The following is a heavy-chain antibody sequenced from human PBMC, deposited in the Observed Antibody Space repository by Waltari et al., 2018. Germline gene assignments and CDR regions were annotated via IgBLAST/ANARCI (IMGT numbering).Heavy chain of an antibody. D-gene: IGHD3-9*01. J-gene: IGHJ3*02. CDR2: TNAGNGNT. CDR3: ARTGVLRYFDWLPASSDDAFDI. V-gene: IGHV1-3*01. CDR1: GYHFPSYA. Sequence: QVQLVQSGSEVQKPGASVTGSCKASGYHFPSYAMHWVRQAPGQRPGWRGWTNAGNGNTKYSQKFQGRVTITRDTSASTAYMELSSLRSEDTAVYYCARTGVLRYFDWLPASSDDAFDIWGQGTMVTVSS.